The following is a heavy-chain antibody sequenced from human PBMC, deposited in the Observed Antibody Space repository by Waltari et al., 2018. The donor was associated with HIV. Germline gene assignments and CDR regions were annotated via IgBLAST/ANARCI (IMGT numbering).Heavy chain of an antibody. CDR3: ARGPGRSLDY. CDR2: INTKTGNP. V-gene: IGHV7-4-1*02. CDR1: GYTLTNYA. J-gene: IGHJ4*02. D-gene: IGHD3-10*01. Sequence: QVQLVQSGSELKKPGASVKVSCEASGYTLTNYAMNWVRQAPGQGLEWVGWINTKTGNPTYAQGFTRRCVFTMDTSVSTAYLQISSLKAEDTAVYYCARGPGRSLDYWGQGTLVTVSS.